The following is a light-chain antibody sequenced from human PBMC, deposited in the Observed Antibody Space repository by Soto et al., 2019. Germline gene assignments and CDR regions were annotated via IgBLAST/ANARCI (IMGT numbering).Light chain of an antibody. CDR2: GAS. CDR3: QQYGSSPFT. J-gene: IGKJ3*01. CDR1: QSVSSSY. V-gene: IGKV3-20*01. Sequence: EIVLTQSPGTLSLSPGERATLSCRASQSVSSSYLAWYQQKPGQAPRLLIYGASGRATGIPDRFSGSGSGTDFTLTISRLEPEDFEGYYYQQYGSSPFTFGPGTKVDIK.